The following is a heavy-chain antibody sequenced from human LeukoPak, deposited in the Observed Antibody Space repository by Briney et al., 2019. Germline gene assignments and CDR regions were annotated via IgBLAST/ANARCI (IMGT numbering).Heavy chain of an antibody. Sequence: GGSLRLSCAASGFTFSSYAMSWVRQAPGKGLEWVSAISGSGDSTYYADSVKGRFTISRDNSKNTLYLQMNSLRAEDTAVYYCARDQDTAMVNDAFDIWGQGTMVTVSS. CDR1: GFTFSSYA. CDR2: ISGSGDST. D-gene: IGHD5-18*01. V-gene: IGHV3-23*01. J-gene: IGHJ3*02. CDR3: ARDQDTAMVNDAFDI.